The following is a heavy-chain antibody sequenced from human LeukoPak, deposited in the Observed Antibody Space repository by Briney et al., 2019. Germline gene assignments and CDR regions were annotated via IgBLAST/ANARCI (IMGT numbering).Heavy chain of an antibody. V-gene: IGHV3-23*01. Sequence: PGGSLRLSCAASGFTFSDYAMSWVRQAPGKGLEWVSSISGNNGDNTFYEDSVKGRFTISRDNSKNTLFLQINSLRAEDTAVYYCAKKACTSTSCYNNFWGQGILVTVSS. CDR1: GFTFSDYA. J-gene: IGHJ4*02. D-gene: IGHD2-2*02. CDR3: AKKACTSTSCYNNF. CDR2: ISGNNGDNT.